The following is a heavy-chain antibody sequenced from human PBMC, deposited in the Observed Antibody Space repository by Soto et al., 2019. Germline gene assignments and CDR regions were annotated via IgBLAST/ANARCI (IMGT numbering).Heavy chain of an antibody. CDR1: GGSISSSSYY. CDR3: ARHWGDYYYYGMDV. D-gene: IGHD3-16*01. V-gene: IGHV4-39*01. Sequence: SQTLSLTCTVSGGSISSSSYYWGWIRQPPGKGLEWIGSLHYSGSTYYNPSLKSRVTISVDTSRNQFSLKLSSVTAADTAVYYCARHWGDYYYYGMDVWGQGTTVTVSS. CDR2: LHYSGST. J-gene: IGHJ6*02.